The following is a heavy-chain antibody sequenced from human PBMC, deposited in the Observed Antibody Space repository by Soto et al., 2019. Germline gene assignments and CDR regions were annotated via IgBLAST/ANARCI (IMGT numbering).Heavy chain of an antibody. J-gene: IGHJ3*02. CDR2: ISYDGSNK. D-gene: IGHD4-17*01. CDR1: GFTFSSYA. CDR3: ARERLRAAFDI. Sequence: GGSLRLSCAASGFTFSSYAMHWVRQAPGKGLEWVAVISYDGSNKYYADSVKGRFTISRDNSKNTLYLQMNSLRAEDTAVYYCARERLRAAFDIWGQGTMVTV. V-gene: IGHV3-30-3*01.